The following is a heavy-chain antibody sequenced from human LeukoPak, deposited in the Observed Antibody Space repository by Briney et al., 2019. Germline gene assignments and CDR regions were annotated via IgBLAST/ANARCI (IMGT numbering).Heavy chain of an antibody. CDR1: GFTFSSYS. D-gene: IGHD3-16*01. V-gene: IGHV3-21*01. Sequence: GGSLRLSCAASGFTFSSYSMNWVRQAPGKGLEWVASISSSSSYIYYADSVKGRIIISRDNAKNLLDLQMTGLRAEDTAVYYCARQGDDYWGHGTLVTVSS. J-gene: IGHJ4*01. CDR2: ISSSSSYI. CDR3: ARQGDDY.